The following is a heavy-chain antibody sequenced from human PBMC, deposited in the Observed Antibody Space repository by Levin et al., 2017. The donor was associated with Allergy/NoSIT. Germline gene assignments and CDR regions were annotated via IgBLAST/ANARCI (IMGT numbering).Heavy chain of an antibody. V-gene: IGHV3-20*04. CDR2: INWNGDSS. J-gene: IGHJ6*02. D-gene: IGHD2-2*02. CDR1: GFTFYDYG. Sequence: GGSLRLSCAASGFTFYDYGMTWVRQAPGKGLEWVSDINWNGDSSGYADSMKGRFTISRDNAKNSLYLQMNSLTAEDSALYYCARLADPIYTPFYYYGVDVWGQGPTVTVSS. CDR3: ARLADPIYTPFYYYGVDV.